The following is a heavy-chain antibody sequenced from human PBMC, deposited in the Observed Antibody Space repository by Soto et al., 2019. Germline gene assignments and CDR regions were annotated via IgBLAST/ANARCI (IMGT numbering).Heavy chain of an antibody. CDR2: IYYSGST. D-gene: IGHD5-12*01. CDR3: ARQLGATTTFDY. J-gene: IGHJ4*02. Sequence: PSETMSLTCTVSGGSISSYYWSWIRQPPGKGLEWIGYIYYSGSTYYNPSLKSRVTISVDTSKNQFSLKLSSVTAADTAVYYCARQLGATTTFDYWGQGTLVTVSS. CDR1: GGSISSYY. V-gene: IGHV4-59*08.